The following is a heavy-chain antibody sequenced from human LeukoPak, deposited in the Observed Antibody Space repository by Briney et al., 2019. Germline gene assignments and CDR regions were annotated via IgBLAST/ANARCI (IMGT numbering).Heavy chain of an antibody. V-gene: IGHV1-18*01. J-gene: IGHJ6*02. CDR1: GYTFISYG. D-gene: IGHD6-19*01. Sequence: ASVKVSCKASGYTFISYGITWVRQAPGQGLEWMGWISANNGNTNYAQNLQGRVTMTTDTSTSTAYMELRSLRSDDTAVYFFVRGGGTSGWFYYGMDVWGQGTTVTVSS. CDR3: VRGGGTSGWFYYGMDV. CDR2: ISANNGNT.